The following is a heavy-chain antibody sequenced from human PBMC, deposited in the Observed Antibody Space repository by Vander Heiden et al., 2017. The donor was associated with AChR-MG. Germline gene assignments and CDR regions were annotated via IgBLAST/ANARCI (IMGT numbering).Heavy chain of an antibody. D-gene: IGHD6-19*01. CDR1: GSPFSDYA. J-gene: IGHJ4*02. CDR3: VKGRTVAGRFDY. CDR2: ISSNGGST. Sequence: EVQLAESGGGFVQPGVSLRLSCSVTGSPFSDYAMHWVRQAPGKGLQYVSGISSNGGSTYYADSMKGRIPISRDNSKNTVYLQMSSLRTEDTAVYTCVKGRTVAGRFDYWGQGPLVTVSS. V-gene: IGHV3-64D*06.